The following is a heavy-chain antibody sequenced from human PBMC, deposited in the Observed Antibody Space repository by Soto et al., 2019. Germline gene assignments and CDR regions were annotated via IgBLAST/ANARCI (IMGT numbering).Heavy chain of an antibody. CDR2: ISSSSSYI. CDR3: AREGHDILTGYPHFDY. J-gene: IGHJ4*02. CDR1: GFTFSSYS. Sequence: GGSLRLSCAASGFTFSSYSMNWVRQAPGKGLEWVSSISSSSSYIYYADSVKGRFTISRDNAKNSLYLQMNSLRAEDTAVYYCAREGHDILTGYPHFDYWGQGTLVTVSS. V-gene: IGHV3-21*01. D-gene: IGHD3-9*01.